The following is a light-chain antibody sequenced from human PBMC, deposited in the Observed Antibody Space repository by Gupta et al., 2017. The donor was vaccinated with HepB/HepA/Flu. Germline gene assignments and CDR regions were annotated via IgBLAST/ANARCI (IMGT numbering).Light chain of an antibody. J-gene: IGLJ2*01. CDR3: AAWDDSRSGVV. CDR2: RNN. V-gene: IGLV1-47*01. CDR1: SSNTGSNY. Sequence: SVLTQPPSASGTPGQRVTISCSGSSSNTGSNYVYWYQQLPGPAPKLLIYRNNQRPSGVPDRFSGSKSGTSAALTISGLRAEDEADYYCAAWDDSRSGVVFGGGTKLTVL.